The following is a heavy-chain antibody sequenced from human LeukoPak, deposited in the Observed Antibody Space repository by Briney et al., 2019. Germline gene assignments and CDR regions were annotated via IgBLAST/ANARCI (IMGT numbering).Heavy chain of an antibody. CDR3: TTRGGVGYSYGGVGYYYYGMDV. Sequence: PGGSLKLSCAASGFTFSGSAMHWVRQASGKGLEWVGRIRSKANSYATAYAASVKGRFTISRDDSKNTAYLQMNSLKTEDTAVYYCTTRGGVGYSYGGVGYYYYGMDVWGQGTTVTVSS. CDR2: IRSKANSYAT. V-gene: IGHV3-73*01. J-gene: IGHJ6*02. CDR1: GFTFSGSA. D-gene: IGHD5-18*01.